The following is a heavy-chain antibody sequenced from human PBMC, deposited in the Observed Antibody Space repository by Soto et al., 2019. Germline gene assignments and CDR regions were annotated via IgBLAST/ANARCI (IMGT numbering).Heavy chain of an antibody. CDR2: ISWNSGSI. CDR3: AKDKGIAVAPAAFDI. Sequence: LSLTCAASGFTFDDYAMHWVRQAPGKGLEWVSGISWNSGSIGYADSVKGRFTISRDNAKNSLYLQMNSLRAEDTALYYCAKDKGIAVAPAAFDIWGQGTMVTVSS. D-gene: IGHD6-19*01. J-gene: IGHJ3*02. V-gene: IGHV3-9*01. CDR1: GFTFDDYA.